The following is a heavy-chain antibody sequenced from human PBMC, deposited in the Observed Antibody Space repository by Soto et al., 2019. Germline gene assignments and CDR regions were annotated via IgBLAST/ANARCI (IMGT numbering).Heavy chain of an antibody. CDR1: GFSLSPYW. J-gene: IGHJ4*02. D-gene: IGHD3-16*01. Sequence: GGSLRLSCAASGFSLSPYWMHWVRQVPGRGLEWVARLSSDGFGAAYADSVKGRFFISRDIARNTLPLQMYSLRADDTAVYSCARDLGGPDYWGRGASVTVSS. V-gene: IGHV3-74*03. CDR2: LSSDGFGA. CDR3: ARDLGGPDY.